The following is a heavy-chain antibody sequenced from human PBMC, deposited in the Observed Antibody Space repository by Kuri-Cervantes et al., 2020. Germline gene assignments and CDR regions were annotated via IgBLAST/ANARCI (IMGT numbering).Heavy chain of an antibody. Sequence: SVKVSCKASGGTFSSYAISWVRQAPGQGLEWMGGIIPIFGTANYAQKFQGRVTITADESTSTAYMELSSLRSEDTAVYYCARDEMGCSSSSKGGNWFDPWGQGTLVTVSS. D-gene: IGHD6-13*01. CDR1: GGTFSSYA. J-gene: IGHJ5*02. CDR2: IIPIFGTA. CDR3: ARDEMGCSSSSKGGNWFDP. V-gene: IGHV1-69*13.